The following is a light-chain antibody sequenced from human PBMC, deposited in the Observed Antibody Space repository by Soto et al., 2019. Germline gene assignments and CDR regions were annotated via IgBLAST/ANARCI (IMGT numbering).Light chain of an antibody. V-gene: IGLV1-40*01. Sequence: QSVVTQPPSVSGAPGQRVTISCTGSSSNIGAGYDVHWYHQLPGRAPKLLIYGNTNRPSGVPDRFSGSKSGTSASLAITGLQAEDDADYYCLSFDSSLSVVFGGGTKLTVL. CDR1: SSNIGAGYD. J-gene: IGLJ2*01. CDR2: GNT. CDR3: LSFDSSLSVV.